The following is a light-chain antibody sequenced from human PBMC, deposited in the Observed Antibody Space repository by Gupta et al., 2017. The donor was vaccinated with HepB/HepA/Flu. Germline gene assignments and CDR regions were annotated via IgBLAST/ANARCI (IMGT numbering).Light chain of an antibody. J-gene: IGKJ2*02. V-gene: IGKV1-39*01. CDR1: QSISTY. Sequence: DIQMTQSPSSLSASVGDRVTITCRASQSISTYLNWYQQKPGKATKLLIYAASSLQSGVPSRFSGSGSGTDFTLTISSRQPEDFATYYSQQSYSTLCTFGQGTKLEIK. CDR3: QQSYSTLCT. CDR2: AAS.